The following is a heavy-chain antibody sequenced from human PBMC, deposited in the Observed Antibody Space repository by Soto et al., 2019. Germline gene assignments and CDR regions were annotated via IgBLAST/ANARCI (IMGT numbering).Heavy chain of an antibody. D-gene: IGHD3-10*02. J-gene: IGHJ5*02. CDR1: GGSLGSYY. CDR3: ARGAMFWFDP. Sequence: QVQLQESGPGLVKPSETLSLTCSVAGGSLGSYYWGWIRQSPGKGLVWIVYIYDSGTTIYNPSLKSRATISVDTSKNQFSLNLTSVTAADTAVYYCARGAMFWFDPWGQGTLVSVSS. CDR2: IYDSGTT. V-gene: IGHV4-59*01.